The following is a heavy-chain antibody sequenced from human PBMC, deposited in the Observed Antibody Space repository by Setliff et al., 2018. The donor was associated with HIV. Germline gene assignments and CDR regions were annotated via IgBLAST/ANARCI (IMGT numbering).Heavy chain of an antibody. D-gene: IGHD6-19*01. Sequence: SVKVSCKSSGGTFSSYGVTWVRPAPGQGLEWMGGIIPFFHSQNYAQRFRGGLTITSDEFTTTAYMELGSLTPEDTAIYFCATRPVAGNIWKAHYYGMDVWGQGTTVTVSS. CDR2: IIPFFHSQ. V-gene: IGHV1-69*13. CDR3: ATRPVAGNIWKAHYYGMDV. J-gene: IGHJ6*02. CDR1: GGTFSSYG.